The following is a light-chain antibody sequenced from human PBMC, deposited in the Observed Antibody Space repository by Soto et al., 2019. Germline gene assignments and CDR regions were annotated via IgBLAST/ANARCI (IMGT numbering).Light chain of an antibody. Sequence: EIVLTQSPGTLSLSPGERATLSCRASQSVSSSYLAWYQQKPGQAPRLLIYGASSRATGIPDRFSGSGSGTHFALTISRLEPEGFAVYYCQQYGSSSLTFGGGTKVEIK. CDR3: QQYGSSSLT. J-gene: IGKJ4*01. CDR2: GAS. V-gene: IGKV3-20*01. CDR1: QSVSSSY.